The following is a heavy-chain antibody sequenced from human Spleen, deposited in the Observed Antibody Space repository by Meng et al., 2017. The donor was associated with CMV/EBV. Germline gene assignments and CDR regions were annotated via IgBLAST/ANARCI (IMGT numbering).Heavy chain of an antibody. V-gene: IGHV3-11*01. CDR3: ARGGSSTWRQGVFEY. D-gene: IGHD2-2*01. CDR1: GFTFSDYY. CDR2: ISSSGSTI. Sequence: GESLKISCAASGFTFSDYYMSWIRQAPGKGLEWVSYISSSGSTIYYADSVKGRFTISRDNAKNSLYLQMNSLRAEDTALYHCARGGSSTWRQGVFEYWGQGALVTVSS. J-gene: IGHJ4*02.